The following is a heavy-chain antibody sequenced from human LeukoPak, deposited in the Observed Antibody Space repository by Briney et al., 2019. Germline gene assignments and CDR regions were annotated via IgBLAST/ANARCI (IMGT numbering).Heavy chain of an antibody. V-gene: IGHV3-7*04. J-gene: IGHJ4*02. Sequence: PGGSLRLSCAVSGVTISSYWLNWIRQAPGKGLDGVANIKQDGSEKYYVDSVKGRFTISRDNAKNSPSRQTNSPRAEDNSAYYCARAQLDSWGQGTLVTVSS. CDR2: IKQDGSEK. CDR3: ARAQLDS. CDR1: GVTISSYW. D-gene: IGHD5-24*01.